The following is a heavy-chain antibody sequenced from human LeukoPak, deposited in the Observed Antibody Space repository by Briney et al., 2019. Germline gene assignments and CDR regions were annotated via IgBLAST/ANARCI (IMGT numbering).Heavy chain of an antibody. CDR1: GFTVSSNY. V-gene: IGHV3-53*05. J-gene: IGHJ4*02. D-gene: IGHD5-12*01. Sequence: PGGSLRLSCAASGFTVSSNYMTWVRQAPGKGLEWVSVIYSGGGTYYADSVKGRFTISQDNSKNTLYLHLNSLRAEDTAVYYCARSAAAGRIVATFAYWGQGNLFTVSS. CDR2: IYSGGGT. CDR3: ARSAAAGRIVATFAY.